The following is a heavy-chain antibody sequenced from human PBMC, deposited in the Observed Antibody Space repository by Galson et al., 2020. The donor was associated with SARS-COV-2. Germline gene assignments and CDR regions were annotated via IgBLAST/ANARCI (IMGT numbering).Heavy chain of an antibody. J-gene: IGHJ4*02. CDR3: ARVGGYSDTYFDY. D-gene: IGHD5-18*01. V-gene: IGHV3-11*06. CDR2: ISSSSSYT. Sequence: GGSLRLSCAASGFTFSDYYMSWIRQAPGKGLEWVSYISSSSSYTNYADSVKGRFTISRDNAKNSLYLQMNSLRAEDTAVYYCARVGGYSDTYFDYWGQGARVTVSS. CDR1: GFTFSDYY.